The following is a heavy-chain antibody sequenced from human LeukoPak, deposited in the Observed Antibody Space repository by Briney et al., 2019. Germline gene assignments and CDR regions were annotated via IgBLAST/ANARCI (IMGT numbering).Heavy chain of an antibody. Sequence: PSETLSLTCTVSGGSTSSSSYYWGWIRQPPGKGLEWIGSIYYSGSTYYNPSLKSRVTISVDTSKNQFSLKLSSVTAADTAVYYCARAVDYYDSSGYYDYWGQGTLVTVSS. CDR2: IYYSGST. J-gene: IGHJ4*02. D-gene: IGHD3-22*01. CDR1: GGSTSSSSYY. CDR3: ARAVDYYDSSGYYDY. V-gene: IGHV4-39*01.